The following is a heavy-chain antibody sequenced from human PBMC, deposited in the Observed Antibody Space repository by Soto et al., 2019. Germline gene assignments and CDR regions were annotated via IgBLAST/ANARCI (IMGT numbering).Heavy chain of an antibody. CDR2: ISAYNGNT. CDR3: ARDPGYYDSSGYSDY. Sequence: ASVKVSCKASGYTFTSYGISWVRQAPGQGLEWMGWISAYNGNTNYAQKLQGRVTMTTDTSTSTAYMELRSLRSDDTAVYYCARDPGYYDSSGYSDYWGQGTLVTVSS. J-gene: IGHJ4*02. D-gene: IGHD3-22*01. CDR1: GYTFTSYG. V-gene: IGHV1-18*01.